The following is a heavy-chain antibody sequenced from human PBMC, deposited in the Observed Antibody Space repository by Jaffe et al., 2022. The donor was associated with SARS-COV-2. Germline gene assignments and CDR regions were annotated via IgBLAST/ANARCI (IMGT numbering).Heavy chain of an antibody. Sequence: QLQLQESGPGLVKPSETLSLTCTVSGGSISSSSYYWGWIRQPPGKGLEWIGSIYYSGSTYYNPSLKSRVTISVDTSKNQFSLKLSSVTAADTAVYYCARPGHIAADFDYWGQGTLVTVSS. V-gene: IGHV4-39*01. CDR1: GGSISSSSYY. J-gene: IGHJ4*02. CDR3: ARPGHIAADFDY. D-gene: IGHD6-25*01. CDR2: IYYSGST.